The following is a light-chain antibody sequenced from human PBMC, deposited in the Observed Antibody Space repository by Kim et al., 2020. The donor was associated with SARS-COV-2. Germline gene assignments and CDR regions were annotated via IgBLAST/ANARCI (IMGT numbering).Light chain of an antibody. CDR3: QVWDSSSDHPV. CDR1: NIGSKS. CDR2: YDS. Sequence: APGKTAGMTCGGNNIGSKSVHWYQQKPGQAPVLVIYYDSDRPSGIPERFSGSNSGNTATLTISRVEAGDEADYYCQVWDSSSDHPVFGGGTQLTVL. J-gene: IGLJ2*01. V-gene: IGLV3-21*04.